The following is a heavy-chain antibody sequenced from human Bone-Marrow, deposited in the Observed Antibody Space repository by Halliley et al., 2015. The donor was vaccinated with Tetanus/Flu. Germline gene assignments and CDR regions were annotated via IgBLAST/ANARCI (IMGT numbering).Heavy chain of an antibody. Sequence: SSISSSGNYISYADSVRGRFTISRDNAKNSLFLQMNSLRVEDTAVYYCARDAGLGSGWPFDYWGQGTLVTVPS. V-gene: IGHV3-21*01. D-gene: IGHD6-19*01. J-gene: IGHJ4*02. CDR2: ISSSGNYI. CDR3: ARDAGLGSGWPFDY.